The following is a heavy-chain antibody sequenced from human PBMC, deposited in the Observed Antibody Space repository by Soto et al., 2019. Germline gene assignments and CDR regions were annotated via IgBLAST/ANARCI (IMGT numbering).Heavy chain of an antibody. V-gene: IGHV1-18*01. D-gene: IGHD1-26*01. J-gene: IGHJ3*02. CDR1: GYTFTSYG. CDR3: ARNHYLMSVGLDAFDI. CDR2: ISAYNGNT. Sequence: ASVKVSCKASGYTFTSYGISWVRQAPGQGLEWMGWISAYNGNTNYAQKLQGRVTMTTDTSTSTAYMELRSLRSDDTAVYYCARNHYLMSVGLDAFDIWGQGTRVTVSS.